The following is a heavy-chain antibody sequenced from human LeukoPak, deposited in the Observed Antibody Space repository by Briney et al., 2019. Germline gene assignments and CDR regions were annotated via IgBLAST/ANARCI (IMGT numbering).Heavy chain of an antibody. CDR2: ISWDGGST. CDR3: AKDGKNYFDY. Sequence: GGSLRLSCAASGFTFDHYSMHWVRQAPGKGLEWVSLISWDGGSTYYADSVKGRFTISRDNSKNSLSLQMNSLRAEDTALYYCAKDGKNYFDYWGQGTLVTVSS. CDR1: GFTFDHYS. V-gene: IGHV3-43*01. J-gene: IGHJ4*02.